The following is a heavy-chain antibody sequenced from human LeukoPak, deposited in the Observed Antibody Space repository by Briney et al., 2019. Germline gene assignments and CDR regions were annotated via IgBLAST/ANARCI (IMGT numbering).Heavy chain of an antibody. CDR2: IYSGGST. Sequence: GGSLRLSCAASGFTFSSNYMSWVRQAPGKGLEWVSVIYSGGSTYYADSVKGRFTISRDNSKNTLYLQMNSLRAEDTAVCYCAREDRIVGALSWGHGTLVSVSS. CDR1: GFTFSSNY. D-gene: IGHD1-26*01. CDR3: AREDRIVGALS. J-gene: IGHJ4*01. V-gene: IGHV3-53*01.